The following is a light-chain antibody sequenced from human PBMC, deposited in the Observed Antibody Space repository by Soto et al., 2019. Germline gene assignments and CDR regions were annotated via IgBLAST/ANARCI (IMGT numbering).Light chain of an antibody. J-gene: IGLJ1*01. V-gene: IGLV2-11*01. Sequence: QSALTQPRSVSGSPGQSVTISCTGTNSDVGGYNYVSWYQQYPGKAPKLMISGVSERPSGVPDRFSGSKSGNTASLTISGLQAEDEADYYCSSYTSSSTNYVFGTGTKLTVL. CDR3: SSYTSSSTNYV. CDR1: NSDVGGYNY. CDR2: GVS.